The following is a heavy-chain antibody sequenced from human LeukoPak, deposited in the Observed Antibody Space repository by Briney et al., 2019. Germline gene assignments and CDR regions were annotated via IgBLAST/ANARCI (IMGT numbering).Heavy chain of an antibody. V-gene: IGHV1-18*04. D-gene: IGHD2-2*01. Sequence: GASVKVSCKAAGYTFTSYGISWVRQAPGQGLEWMGWTSAYNGNTNYAQKLQGRVTMTTDTSTSTVYMELRSLRSDDTAVYYCARGGLYCSSTSCYGIEYWGQGTLVTVSS. CDR3: ARGGLYCSSTSCYGIEY. CDR2: TSAYNGNT. J-gene: IGHJ4*02. CDR1: GYTFTSYG.